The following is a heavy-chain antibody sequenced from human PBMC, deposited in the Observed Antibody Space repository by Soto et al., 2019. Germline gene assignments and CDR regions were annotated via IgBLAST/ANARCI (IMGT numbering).Heavy chain of an antibody. CDR1: GGSFSGYY. J-gene: IGHJ3*02. CDR2: INHSGST. V-gene: IGHV4-34*01. CDR3: VSRPRYGDLRGAFDI. D-gene: IGHD4-17*01. Sequence: QVQLQQWGAGLLKPSETLSLTCAVYGGSFSGYYWSWIRQPPGKGLEWIGEINHSGSTNYNPSLKSRVTISVDTSKNQFSLKLSSVTAADTAVYYCVSRPRYGDLRGAFDIWGQGTMVTVSS.